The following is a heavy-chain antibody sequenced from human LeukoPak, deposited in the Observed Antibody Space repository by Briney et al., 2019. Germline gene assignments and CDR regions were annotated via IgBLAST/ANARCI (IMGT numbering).Heavy chain of an antibody. CDR3: ARGVYDSSGYYYP. CDR2: ISSSGSTV. J-gene: IGHJ5*02. D-gene: IGHD3-22*01. Sequence: GGSLRLSCAASGFTFSNYEMNWVRQAPGKGLEWVSYISSSGSTVYYADSVKGRFTISRDNTKNSLYLQMSCLRAEDTAVYYCARGVYDSSGYYYPWGQGTLVTVSS. CDR1: GFTFSNYE. V-gene: IGHV3-48*03.